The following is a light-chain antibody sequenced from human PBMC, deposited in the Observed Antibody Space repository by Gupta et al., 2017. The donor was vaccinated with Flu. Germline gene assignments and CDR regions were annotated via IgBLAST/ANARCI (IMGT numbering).Light chain of an antibody. V-gene: IGKV4-1*01. Sequence: LGERATINCKSSQSVLYSSNNKNYLAWYQQKPGQPPKLLIYWASTRESGVPDRFSGSGSGTDFTLTISSQQAEDVAVYYCQQYYSTPPPTFGPGTKVDIK. CDR1: QSVLYSSNNKNY. CDR3: QQYYSTPPPT. J-gene: IGKJ3*01. CDR2: WAS.